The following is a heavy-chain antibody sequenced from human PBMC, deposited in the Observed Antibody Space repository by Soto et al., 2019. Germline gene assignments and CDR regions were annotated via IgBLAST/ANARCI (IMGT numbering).Heavy chain of an antibody. D-gene: IGHD2-2*01. J-gene: IGHJ6*02. CDR2: IIPIFGTA. CDR3: ASNKGPKGGIVVVPYYYGMDV. V-gene: IGHV1-69*13. Sequence: SVKVSCKASGGTFSSYAISWVRQAPGQGLEWMGGIIPIFGTANYAQKFQGRVTITADESTSTAYMELSSLRSEDTAVYYCASNKGPKGGIVVVPYYYGMDVWGQGTTVTVSS. CDR1: GGTFSSYA.